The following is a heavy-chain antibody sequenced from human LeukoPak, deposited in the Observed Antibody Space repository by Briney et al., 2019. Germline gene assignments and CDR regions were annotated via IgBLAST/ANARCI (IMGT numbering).Heavy chain of an antibody. Sequence: PSQTLSLTCTVSGGSISSGGYYWSWIRQPAGKGLEWIGRIYTNGNTNYNPSLKSRVTISVDTSKNQFSLKLSSVTAADTAVYYCARRDSSSVLEDYWGQGTLVTVSS. CDR1: GGSISSGGYY. D-gene: IGHD6-6*01. J-gene: IGHJ4*02. CDR2: IYTNGNT. V-gene: IGHV4-61*02. CDR3: ARRDSSSVLEDY.